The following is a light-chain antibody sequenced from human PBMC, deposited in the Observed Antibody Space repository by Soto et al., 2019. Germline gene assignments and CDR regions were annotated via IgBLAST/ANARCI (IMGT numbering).Light chain of an antibody. CDR3: QQRSVWPST. J-gene: IGKJ4*01. CDR1: QSVSSY. V-gene: IGKV3-11*01. CDR2: DAS. Sequence: EIVLPQSPANLSLSPGERAALSCRASQSVSSYLSWYQQKHGQAPRLLTYDASKRAPGIPARFTGSWSGKDFTLTISSREPEDFAVYFCQQRSVWPSTFGGGTKVEI.